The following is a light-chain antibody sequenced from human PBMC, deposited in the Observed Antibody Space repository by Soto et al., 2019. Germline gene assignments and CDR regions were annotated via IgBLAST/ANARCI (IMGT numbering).Light chain of an antibody. CDR3: MQATQSYT. CDR2: KIS. Sequence: DIVLTQTRLSSPVTLGQPASISCRSSQSLVHIDGNTYFNWLQQRPGQPPRLLIYKISNRFPGVTDRCSGSGAGTDFTLKISRVEAEDVGVYYCMQATQSYTCGQGTRLEIK. V-gene: IGKV2-24*01. CDR1: QSLVHIDGNTY. J-gene: IGKJ2*01.